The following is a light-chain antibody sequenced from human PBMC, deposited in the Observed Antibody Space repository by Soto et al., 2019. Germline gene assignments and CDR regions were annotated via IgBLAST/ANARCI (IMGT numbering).Light chain of an antibody. CDR1: QSVSSRS. V-gene: IGKV3-20*01. Sequence: EIVLTQSPATLSVSPWERATLSCRASQSVSSRSLAWYQQKPGQAPRLLISGASSRAADIPDRFSGSGSGTDFTLTINRLEPEDFAVYYCQQYDSSPRTFGQGTKVDIK. CDR3: QQYDSSPRT. CDR2: GAS. J-gene: IGKJ1*01.